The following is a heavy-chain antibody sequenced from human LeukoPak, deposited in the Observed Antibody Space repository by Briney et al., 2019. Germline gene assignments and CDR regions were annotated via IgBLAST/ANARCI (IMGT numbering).Heavy chain of an antibody. CDR3: ARDRGYSFDY. V-gene: IGHV3-30-3*01. CDR2: ISYDGSNK. CDR1: GFTFSSYA. J-gene: IGHJ4*02. Sequence: PGRSLRLSCAASGFTFSSYAMHWVRQAPGKGLEWVAVISYDGSNKYYADSVKGRFTISRDNSKNTLYLQMNSLRAEDTAVYYCARDRGYSFDYWGQGTLVTVSS. D-gene: IGHD5-12*01.